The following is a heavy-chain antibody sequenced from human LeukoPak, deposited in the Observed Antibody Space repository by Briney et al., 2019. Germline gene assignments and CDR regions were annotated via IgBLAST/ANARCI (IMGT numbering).Heavy chain of an antibody. CDR1: GFTFSSYW. CDR2: IKTDGSST. J-gene: IGHJ5*02. CDR3: ARDYVSGSFGP. Sequence: PGGSLRLSCAASGFTFSSYWMHWVRQAPGKGLVWVSHIKTDGSSTNYADSVKGRFTISRDNAKNTVYLQMNSLRAEDTAVYYCARDYVSGSFGPWGQGTLVTVSS. V-gene: IGHV3-74*01. D-gene: IGHD3-10*01.